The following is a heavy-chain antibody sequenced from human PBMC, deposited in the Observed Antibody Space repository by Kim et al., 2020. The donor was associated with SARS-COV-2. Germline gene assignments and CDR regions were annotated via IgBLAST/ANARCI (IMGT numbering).Heavy chain of an antibody. J-gene: IGHJ6*03. CDR3: ARLIAAAGSYYYYYMDV. V-gene: IGHV3-21*01. D-gene: IGHD6-13*01. Sequence: VKGRFTISRDNAKNSLYLQMNSLRAEDTAVYYCARLIAAAGSYYYYYMDVWGKGTTVTVSS.